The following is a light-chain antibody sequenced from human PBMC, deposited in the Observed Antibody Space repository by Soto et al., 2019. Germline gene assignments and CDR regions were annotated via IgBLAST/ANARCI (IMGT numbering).Light chain of an antibody. J-gene: IGLJ2*01. V-gene: IGLV2-8*01. CDR2: EVS. CDR1: SSDVGGYNY. CDR3: YSYAGSNNWGV. Sequence: QSALTQPPSASGSPGQSVAISCTGTSSDVGGYNYVSWYQQHPGNAPKLMIYEVSKRPSGVPNRFSGSKSGNTASLTVSGLQTEDEAVYYCYSYAGSNNWGVFGGGTKLTVL.